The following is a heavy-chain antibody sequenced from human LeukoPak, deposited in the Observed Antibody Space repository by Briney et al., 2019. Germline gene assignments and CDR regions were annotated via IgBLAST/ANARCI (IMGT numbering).Heavy chain of an antibody. CDR2: IYPGDSDT. J-gene: IGHJ6*03. Sequence: GESLKISCKASGYSFTTYWIGWVRQMPGKGLEWMGIIYPGDSDTRYSPSFQGQVTISADKSISTAYLQWSSLKTSDTAIYYCARQYDYYYYMDVWGKGTTVTVSS. V-gene: IGHV5-51*01. CDR3: ARQYDYYYYMDV. CDR1: GYSFTTYW.